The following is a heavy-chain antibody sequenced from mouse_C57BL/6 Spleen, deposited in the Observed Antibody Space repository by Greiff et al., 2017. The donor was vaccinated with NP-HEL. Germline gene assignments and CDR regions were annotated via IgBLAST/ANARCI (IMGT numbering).Heavy chain of an antibody. V-gene: IGHV1-42*01. CDR1: GYSFTGYY. CDR2: LTPSTGGT. D-gene: IGHD3-2*01. J-gene: IGHJ2*01. CDR3: ARTQTAHFDY. Sequence: VQLQQSGPELVKPGASVKISCKASGYSFTGYYMNWVKQSPEKSLEWIGELTPSTGGTTYNQKFKAKATLTVDKSSSAAYMQLKSLTSEDSAVYYCARTQTAHFDYWGQGTTLTVSS.